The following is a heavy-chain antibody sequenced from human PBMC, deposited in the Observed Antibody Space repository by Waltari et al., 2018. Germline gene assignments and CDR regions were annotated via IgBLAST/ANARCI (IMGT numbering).Heavy chain of an antibody. V-gene: IGHV4-39*07. CDR3: ARIVVPAYYYYYMDV. CDR2: IYYSGST. J-gene: IGHJ6*03. D-gene: IGHD2-2*01. Sequence: QLQLQESGPGLVKPSETLSLTCTVSGGSISSSSYYWGWIRQPPGKGLEWIGNIYYSGSTYYNPSLKSRVTISVDTSKNQFSLKLRSVTAADTAVYYCARIVVPAYYYYYMDVWGKGTTVTISS. CDR1: GGSISSSSYY.